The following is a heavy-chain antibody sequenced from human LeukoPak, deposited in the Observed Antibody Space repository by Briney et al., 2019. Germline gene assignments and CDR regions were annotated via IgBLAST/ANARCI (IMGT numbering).Heavy chain of an antibody. CDR2: INAGNGNT. V-gene: IGHV1-3*01. CDR3: ARSLNRYSSSSGTFDY. J-gene: IGHJ4*02. Sequence: ASVKVSCTASGYTFTSYAMHWVRQAPGQRLEWMGWINAGNGNTKYSQKFQGRVTITRDTSASTAYMELSSLRSEDTAVYYCARSLNRYSSSSGTFDYWGQGTLVTVSS. D-gene: IGHD6-6*01. CDR1: GYTFTSYA.